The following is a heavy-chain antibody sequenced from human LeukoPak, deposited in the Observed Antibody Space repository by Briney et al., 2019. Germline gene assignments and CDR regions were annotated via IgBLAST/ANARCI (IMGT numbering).Heavy chain of an antibody. J-gene: IGHJ4*02. V-gene: IGHV4-34*01. CDR1: GGSLSGYY. CDR2: INHSGST. Sequence: SETLSLTCAVYGGSLSGYYWSWIRQPPGKGLEWIGEINHSGSTNYNPSLKSRVTISVDTSKNQFSLKLSSVTAADTAVYYCARGSQLGNFDYWGQGTLVTVSS. D-gene: IGHD6-6*01. CDR3: ARGSQLGNFDY.